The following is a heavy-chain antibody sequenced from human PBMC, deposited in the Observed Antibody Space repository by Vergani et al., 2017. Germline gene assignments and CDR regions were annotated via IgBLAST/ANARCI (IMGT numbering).Heavy chain of an antibody. J-gene: IGHJ6*02. V-gene: IGHV3-30-3*01. Sequence: QVQLVESGGGVVQPGRSLRLSCAASGFTFSNYALHWVRQAPGKGLEWVAIILYGGTNRHYTDSVKGRFTISRDDYKKTLYLQMNNLRPEDTAVYYCAKGVYCSSTSCYEGRGYYYGMGVWGQGTTVTFSS. D-gene: IGHD2-2*01. CDR1: GFTFSNYA. CDR2: ILYGGTNR. CDR3: AKGVYCSSTSCYEGRGYYYGMGV.